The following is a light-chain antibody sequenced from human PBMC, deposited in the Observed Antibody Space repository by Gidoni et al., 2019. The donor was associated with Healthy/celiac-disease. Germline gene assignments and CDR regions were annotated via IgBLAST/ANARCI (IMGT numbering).Light chain of an antibody. J-gene: IGKJ3*01. CDR1: QSVSSY. Sequence: EIVLTQSPATLSLSPGERATLSCRASQSVSSYLAWYQQKPGQAPRLLIDDASNRATGIPARFSGSGSGTDFTLTISNLEPEDFAVYYCQQRSNWPRLTFGPGTKVDIK. CDR2: DAS. CDR3: QQRSNWPRLT. V-gene: IGKV3-11*01.